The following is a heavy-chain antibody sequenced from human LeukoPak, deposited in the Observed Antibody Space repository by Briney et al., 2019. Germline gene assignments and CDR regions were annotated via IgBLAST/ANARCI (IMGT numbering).Heavy chain of an antibody. V-gene: IGHV1-2*04. CDR1: GSTFTSYY. J-gene: IGHJ4*02. CDR2: INPNSGGT. CDR3: ARVAGGIYGSGSYLDY. D-gene: IGHD3-10*01. Sequence: ASVKVSCKASGSTFTSYYMHWVRQAPGQGLEWMGWINPNSGGTNYAQKFQGWVTMTRDTSISTAYMELSRLRSDDTAVYYCARVAGGIYGSGSYLDYWGQGTLVTVSS.